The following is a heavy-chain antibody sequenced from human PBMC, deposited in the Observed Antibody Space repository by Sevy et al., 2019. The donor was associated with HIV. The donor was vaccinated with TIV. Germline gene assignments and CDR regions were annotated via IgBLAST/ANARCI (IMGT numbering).Heavy chain of an antibody. J-gene: IGHJ4*02. Sequence: ASVKVSCKASGYTFTSYGISWVRQAPGQGLEWMGWISAYNGNTNYAQKLQGRVTMTTDTSTSTAYMELRSLRSDDTAVYCCARETSPTPGTGYQYWGQGTLVAVSS. CDR2: ISAYNGNT. CDR1: GYTFTSYG. CDR3: ARETSPTPGTGYQY. D-gene: IGHD3-9*01. V-gene: IGHV1-18*01.